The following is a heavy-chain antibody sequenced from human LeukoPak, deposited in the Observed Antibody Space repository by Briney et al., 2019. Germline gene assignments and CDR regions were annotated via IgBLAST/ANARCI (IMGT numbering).Heavy chain of an antibody. J-gene: IGHJ5*02. CDR1: GYSIGSGYY. V-gene: IGHV4-38-2*02. CDR2: IYHSGST. D-gene: IGHD2-2*02. Sequence: SETLSLTCTVSGYSIGSGYYWGWIRQPPGKGLEWIGSIYHSGSTYYNPSLKSRVTISVDTSKNQFSLKLSSVTAADTAVYYCAREVDCSSTSCYTNWFDPWGQGTLVTVSS. CDR3: AREVDCSSTSCYTNWFDP.